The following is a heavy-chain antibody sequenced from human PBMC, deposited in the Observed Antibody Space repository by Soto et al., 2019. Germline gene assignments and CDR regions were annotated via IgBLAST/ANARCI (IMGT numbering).Heavy chain of an antibody. D-gene: IGHD2-21*02. V-gene: IGHV4-38-2*02. Sequence: SETLSLTCSVSGFAISRGYYWSWVRQPPGEGLEWIGSIYPSVSSYHNPSLATRLGLSIDASKNQFTLNLTSVTAADTALYFCAREKVGTTFFDNWGQGIQVTVSS. CDR1: GFAISRGYY. J-gene: IGHJ4*02. CDR2: IYPSVSS. CDR3: AREKVGTTFFDN.